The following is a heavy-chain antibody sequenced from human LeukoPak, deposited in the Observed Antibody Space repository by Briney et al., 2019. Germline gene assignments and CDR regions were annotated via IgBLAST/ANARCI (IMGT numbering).Heavy chain of an antibody. V-gene: IGHV3-23*01. CDR2: ISGSGGST. Sequence: GGSLRLSCAASGFTFSSYAMSWVRQAPGKGLEWVSAISGSGGSTYYADSVKGRFTISRDNSKNTLYLQMNSLRAEDTAVYYCATSGSYVPAVFDYWGQGTLVTVSS. CDR3: ATSGSYVPAVFDY. CDR1: GFTFSSYA. J-gene: IGHJ4*02. D-gene: IGHD1-26*01.